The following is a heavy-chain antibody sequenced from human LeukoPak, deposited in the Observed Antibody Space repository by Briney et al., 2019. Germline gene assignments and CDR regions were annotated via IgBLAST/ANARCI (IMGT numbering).Heavy chain of an antibody. CDR3: ARGSDCSSGSCYSYWYFDL. V-gene: IGHV3-74*01. CDR2: INSDGSST. D-gene: IGHD2-15*01. CDR1: AFTFSSYW. Sequence: GGSLRLSCAASAFTFSSYWMHWVRQAPGKGLVWVSRINSDGSSTSYADSVKGRFTISRDNAKNTLYLQMNSLRAEDTAMYYCARGSDCSSGSCYSYWYFDLWGRGTLVTVSS. J-gene: IGHJ2*01.